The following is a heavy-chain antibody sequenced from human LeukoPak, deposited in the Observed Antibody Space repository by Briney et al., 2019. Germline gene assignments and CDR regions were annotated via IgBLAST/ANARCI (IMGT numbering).Heavy chain of an antibody. J-gene: IGHJ4*02. D-gene: IGHD3-3*01. Sequence: GGSLRLSCAASGFTFSSYAMSWVRQVPGKGLEWVSVISGSGDNTYYADSVKGRFTISRDNSKNMLYLQMNSLRAEDTAVYYCAKADFWSGPNDYWGQGTLVTVSS. CDR1: GFTFSSYA. CDR2: ISGSGDNT. CDR3: AKADFWSGPNDY. V-gene: IGHV3-23*01.